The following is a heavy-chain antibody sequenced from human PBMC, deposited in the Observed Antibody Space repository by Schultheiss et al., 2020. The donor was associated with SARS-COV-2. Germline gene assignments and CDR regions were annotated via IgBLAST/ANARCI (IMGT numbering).Heavy chain of an antibody. CDR2: INPNSGGT. CDR1: GYTFTGYY. CDR3: ARGYQSGSYYAHTWYFDL. J-gene: IGHJ2*01. Sequence: ASVKVSCKASGYTFTGYYMHWVRQAPGQGLEWMGWINPNSGGTNYAQKFQGRVTMTRDTSISTAYMELSSLRSEDTAVYYCARGYQSGSYYAHTWYFDLWGRGTLVTVSS. V-gene: IGHV1-2*02. D-gene: IGHD1-26*01.